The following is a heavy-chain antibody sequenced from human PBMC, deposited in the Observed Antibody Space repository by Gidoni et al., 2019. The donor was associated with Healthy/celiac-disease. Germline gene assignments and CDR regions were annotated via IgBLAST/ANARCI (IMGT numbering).Heavy chain of an antibody. J-gene: IGHJ4*02. CDR2: IYTSGST. CDR1: GGSISSGSYY. Sequence: QVQLQESGPGLVKPSQTLSLTCTGPGGSISSGSYYWSWIRQPAGKGLEWIGRIYTSGSTNYNTSLKSRVTISVDTSKNQFSLKLSSVTAADTAVYYCAGDPHYYDSSGYRDYWGQGTLVTVSS. CDR3: AGDPHYYDSSGYRDY. D-gene: IGHD3-22*01. V-gene: IGHV4-61*02.